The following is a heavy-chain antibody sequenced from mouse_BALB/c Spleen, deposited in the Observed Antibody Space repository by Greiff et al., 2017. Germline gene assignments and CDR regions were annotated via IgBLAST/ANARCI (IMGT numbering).Heavy chain of an antibody. CDR1: GFTFTDYY. J-gene: IGHJ4*01. V-gene: IGHV7-3*02. Sequence: EVQRVESGGGLVQPGGSLRLSCATSGFTFTDYYMSWVRQPPGKALEWLGFIRNKANGYTTEYSASVKGRFTISRDNSQSILYLQMNTLRAEDSATYYCARRGTTYYYAMDYWGQGTSVTVSS. CDR3: ARRGTTYYYAMDY. CDR2: IRNKANGYTT. D-gene: IGHD3-3*01.